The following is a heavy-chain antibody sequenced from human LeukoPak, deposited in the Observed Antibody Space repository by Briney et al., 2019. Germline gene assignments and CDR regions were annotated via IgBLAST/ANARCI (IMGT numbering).Heavy chain of an antibody. CDR2: ISHDGANE. J-gene: IGHJ4*02. CDR1: GFTSNTYG. CDR3: AKGAYSHASGTYYFDY. V-gene: IGHV3-30*18. Sequence: PGRSLRLSCVASGFTSNTYGMHWVRQAPGKGLDCVAVISHDGANEYYADSVKGRFAISRDISKNTLYLHMSSLRPDDTAVYYCAKGAYSHASGTYYFDYWGQGTLVTVSS. D-gene: IGHD3-10*01.